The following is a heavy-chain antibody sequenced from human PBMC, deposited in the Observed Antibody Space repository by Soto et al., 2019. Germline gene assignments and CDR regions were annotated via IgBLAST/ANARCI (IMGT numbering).Heavy chain of an antibody. CDR2: IYYSGST. Sequence: SETLSLTCTVSGGSISSYYWSWIRQPPGKGLEWIGYIYYSGSTNYNPSLKSRVTISVDTSKNQLSLKLSSVTAADTAVYYCARGGRAMVGDWFEPWGQGTLVTVS. CDR3: ARGGRAMVGDWFEP. CDR1: GGSISSYY. D-gene: IGHD5-18*01. J-gene: IGHJ5*02. V-gene: IGHV4-59*01.